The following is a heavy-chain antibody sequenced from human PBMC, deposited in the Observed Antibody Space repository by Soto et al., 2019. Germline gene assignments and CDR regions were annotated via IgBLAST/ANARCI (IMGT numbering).Heavy chain of an antibody. CDR1: GGSISSGGFY. J-gene: IGHJ6*02. CDR3: TRGPRQLRGSYYYGMDV. V-gene: IGHV4-31*02. Sequence: PSETVSLTXIVSGGSISSGGFYWTWVRQHPGQGLEWIGFFYDSGSAYYNASLKNRLSISVDRSNNQFSLKLTSVTAADTAVYYCTRGPRQLRGSYYYGMDVWGQGTAVTVSS. CDR2: FYDSGSA. D-gene: IGHD1-1*01.